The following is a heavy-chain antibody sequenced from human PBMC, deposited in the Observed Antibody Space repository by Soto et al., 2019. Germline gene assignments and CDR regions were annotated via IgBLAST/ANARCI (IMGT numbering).Heavy chain of an antibody. J-gene: IGHJ4*02. CDR1: GFTFSSYA. V-gene: IGHV3-23*01. D-gene: IGHD3-22*01. CDR3: ATWSRVVVVIIPDFDY. Sequence: GSLRLSCAASGFTFSSYAMSWVRQAPGKGLEWVSTISGSGGSTYYADSVKGRFTISRDNSKNTLNLQMNSLRAEDTAVYYCATWSRVVVVIIPDFDYWGQGTLVTVSS. CDR2: ISGSGGST.